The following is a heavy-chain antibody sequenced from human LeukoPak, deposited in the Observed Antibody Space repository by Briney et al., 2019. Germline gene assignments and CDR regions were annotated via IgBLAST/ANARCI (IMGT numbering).Heavy chain of an antibody. CDR3: ARRGEVAGYTDWFDP. CDR1: GGSISSYY. V-gene: IGHV4-59*08. J-gene: IGHJ5*02. CDR2: IYYSGST. Sequence: PSETLSLTCTVSGGSISSYYWSWIRQPPGKGLEWIGYIYYSGSTNYNPSLKSRVTISVDTSKNQFSLKLSSVTAAVTAVYYCARRGEVAGYTDWFDPWGQGTLVTVSS. D-gene: IGHD6-19*01.